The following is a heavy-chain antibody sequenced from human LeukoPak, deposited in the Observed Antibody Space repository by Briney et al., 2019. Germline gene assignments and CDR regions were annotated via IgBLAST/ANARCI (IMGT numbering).Heavy chain of an antibody. Sequence: PGGSLRLSCAASGFTFSSYEMNWVRQAPGKGLEWVSYISSSGGTIFSADSVKGRFTISRDNAKDSLYLQMNSLRAEDTAVYYCARAYVVVVAATRGDAFDYWGQGALVTVSS. CDR2: ISSSGGTI. D-gene: IGHD2-15*01. CDR3: ARAYVVVVAATRGDAFDY. V-gene: IGHV3-48*03. CDR1: GFTFSSYE. J-gene: IGHJ4*02.